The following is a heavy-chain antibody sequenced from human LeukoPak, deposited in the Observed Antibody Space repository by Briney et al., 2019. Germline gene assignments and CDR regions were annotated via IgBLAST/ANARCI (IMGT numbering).Heavy chain of an antibody. Sequence: SETLSLTCTVSGGFISSGGYYWSWIRQHPGKGLEWIGYIYYSGSTYYNPSLKSRVTISVDTSKNQFSLKLSSVTAADTAVYYCARAVGYCSSTSCFVLDPWGQGTLVTVSS. CDR1: GGFISSGGYY. J-gene: IGHJ5*02. D-gene: IGHD2-2*01. V-gene: IGHV4-31*03. CDR3: ARAVGYCSSTSCFVLDP. CDR2: IYYSGST.